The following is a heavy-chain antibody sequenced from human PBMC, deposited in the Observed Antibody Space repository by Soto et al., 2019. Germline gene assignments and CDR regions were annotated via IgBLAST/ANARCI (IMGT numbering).Heavy chain of an antibody. J-gene: IGHJ6*03. D-gene: IGHD6-13*01. CDR1: GGTFSSYT. V-gene: IGHV1-69*02. CDR2: IIPILGIA. Sequence: ASVKVSCKASGGTFSSYTISWVRQAPGQGLEWMGRIIPILGIANYAQKFQGRVTITADKSTSTAYMELSSLRSEDTAVYYCARGEAAAAGYYYYMDVWGKGTTVTVSS. CDR3: ARGEAAAAGYYYYMDV.